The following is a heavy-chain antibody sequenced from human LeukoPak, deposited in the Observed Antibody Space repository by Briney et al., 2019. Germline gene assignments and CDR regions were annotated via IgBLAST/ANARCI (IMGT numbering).Heavy chain of an antibody. D-gene: IGHD6-13*01. CDR1: GFTLSNHA. CDR3: ANLIIATAGYEYFQH. Sequence: PGGSLRLSCAASGFTLSNHAMSWVRQAPGKGLEWVSAISGSGDDTYYADSVKGRFTISRDNSKNTLYLQMNSLRAEDTAVYYCANLIIATAGYEYFQHWGQGTLVTVSS. J-gene: IGHJ1*01. V-gene: IGHV3-23*01. CDR2: ISGSGDDT.